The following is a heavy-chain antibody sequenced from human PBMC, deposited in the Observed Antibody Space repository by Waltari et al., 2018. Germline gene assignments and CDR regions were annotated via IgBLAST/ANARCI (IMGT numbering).Heavy chain of an antibody. CDR2: INQSGST. J-gene: IGHJ6*03. Sequence: QVQLQQWGAGLLKPSETLSLTCAVYGGSFSGYYWSWIRQPPGKGLGWIGEINQSGSTNYNPSLKSRVTISVDTSKNQFSLKLSSVTAADTAVYYCAREPVLRFLEWLPPRYYYMDVWGKGTTVTISS. CDR3: AREPVLRFLEWLPPRYYYMDV. D-gene: IGHD3-3*01. V-gene: IGHV4-34*01. CDR1: GGSFSGYY.